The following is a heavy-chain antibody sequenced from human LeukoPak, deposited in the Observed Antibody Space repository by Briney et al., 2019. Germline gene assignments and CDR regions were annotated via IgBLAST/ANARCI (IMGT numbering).Heavy chain of an antibody. Sequence: GGSLRLSCAASGFTFNNYGMHWVRQAPGKGPEWVAVIWYDGTNIYYTDSVKGRFTISRDNSKNTLDLQMNSLRAEDTALYYCAKDGGTSVGDYFHSWGQGTLVTVSS. V-gene: IGHV3-33*03. CDR3: AKDGGTSVGDYFHS. J-gene: IGHJ4*02. CDR2: IWYDGTNI. D-gene: IGHD1-7*01. CDR1: GFTFNNYG.